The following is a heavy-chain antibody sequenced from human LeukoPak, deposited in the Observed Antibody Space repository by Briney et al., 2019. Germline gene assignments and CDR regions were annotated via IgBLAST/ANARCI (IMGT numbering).Heavy chain of an antibody. V-gene: IGHV1-2*06. Sequence: ASVKVSCKASGYTFTSYDINWVRQATGQGLEWMGRINPNSGGTNYAQKFQGRVTMTRDTSISTAYMELSRLRSDGTAVYYCARDKYYYGSGSRPLDYRGQGTLVTVSS. CDR1: GYTFTSYD. CDR3: ARDKYYYGSGSRPLDY. D-gene: IGHD3-10*01. CDR2: INPNSGGT. J-gene: IGHJ4*02.